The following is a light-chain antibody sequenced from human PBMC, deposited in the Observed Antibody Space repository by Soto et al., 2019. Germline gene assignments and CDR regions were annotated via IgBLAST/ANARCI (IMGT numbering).Light chain of an antibody. CDR2: GAS. J-gene: IGKJ1*01. CDR1: QGVSNH. CDR3: QKYNNWPPGGT. Sequence: IVVTRSRATVCVSPGERATLSCWALQGVSNHLAWYQPTPGQAPRLLIYGASTRATGIPARFSGSGSWTEFTLTISSLLSKDLAVYYRQKYNNWPPGGTFGQGTKVDIK. V-gene: IGKV3-15*01.